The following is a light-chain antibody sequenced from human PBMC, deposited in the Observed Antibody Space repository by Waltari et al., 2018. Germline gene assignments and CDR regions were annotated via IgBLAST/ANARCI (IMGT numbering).Light chain of an antibody. J-gene: IGKJ1*01. V-gene: IGKV3-15*01. CDR2: GAS. Sequence: EIVMTQSPATLSVSPGERATLSCRASQNVYTNLAWYQQKPGQAPRLLIYGASTRATDIPARFSGSGPGTEFTLTISSLESEDFAIFYCQQYMNWPQTFGQGTKVEIK. CDR1: QNVYTN. CDR3: QQYMNWPQT.